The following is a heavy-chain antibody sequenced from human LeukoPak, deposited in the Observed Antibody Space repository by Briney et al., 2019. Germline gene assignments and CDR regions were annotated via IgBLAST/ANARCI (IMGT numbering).Heavy chain of an antibody. Sequence: SETLSLTCTVSGGSITSSSYYWGWIRQPPGKGLEWIGSIYYSGRTYYNPSLKSRVTMSVDTSKNRFSLKVTYVTAADTAVYYCARRGYSNYGPRGWFDPWGQGTLVTVSS. CDR1: GGSITSSSYY. V-gene: IGHV4-39*07. D-gene: IGHD4-11*01. J-gene: IGHJ5*02. CDR2: IYYSGRT. CDR3: ARRGYSNYGPRGWFDP.